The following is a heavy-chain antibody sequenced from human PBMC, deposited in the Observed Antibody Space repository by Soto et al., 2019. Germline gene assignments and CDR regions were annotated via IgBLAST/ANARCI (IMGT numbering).Heavy chain of an antibody. J-gene: IGHJ5*02. CDR2: ISGYNANT. CDR1: GYTFTNYG. D-gene: IGHD6-19*01. Sequence: QVQLVQSGAEVKKPGASVKVSCKASGYTFTNYGISWVRQAPGQGLEWMGWISGYNANTNYAQKVQGRVVMTTDTSSTTAYMELRSLRSDDTAVYYCARGGRSGWSDWFDPWGQGTLVTVSS. CDR3: ARGGRSGWSDWFDP. V-gene: IGHV1-18*01.